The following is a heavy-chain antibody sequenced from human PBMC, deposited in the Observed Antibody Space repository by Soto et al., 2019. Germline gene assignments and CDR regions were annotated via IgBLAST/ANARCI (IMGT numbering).Heavy chain of an antibody. CDR2: VGQDGAP. CDR1: GFTFSTYT. J-gene: IGHJ4*02. V-gene: IGHV3-23*01. CDR3: AKDMRPDGVWDFGH. Sequence: EVQLLESGGGLVQPGGSLRLSCAASGFTFSTYTMAWVRQAPGWGPEWVSGVGQDGAPYYADSVKGRFTISRDNSRSSVYLEMIALRGEDTAVYYCAKDMRPDGVWDFGHWGQGTLVTVSS. D-gene: IGHD4-17*01.